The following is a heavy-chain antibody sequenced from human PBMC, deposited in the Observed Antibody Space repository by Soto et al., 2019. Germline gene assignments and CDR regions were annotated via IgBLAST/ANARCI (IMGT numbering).Heavy chain of an antibody. CDR3: ARGGQEGMVYAPLDVYAFDI. J-gene: IGHJ3*02. Sequence: QVQLQESGPGLVKPSQTLSLTCTVSGGSISSGGYYWSWIRQHPGKGLEWIGYIYYSGSTYYNPSLKSRVTRSVDTSKKQCSLKLSYVTAADTAVYYCARGGQEGMVYAPLDVYAFDIWGQGTMVTVSS. V-gene: IGHV4-31*03. D-gene: IGHD2-8*01. CDR1: GGSISSGGYY. CDR2: IYYSGST.